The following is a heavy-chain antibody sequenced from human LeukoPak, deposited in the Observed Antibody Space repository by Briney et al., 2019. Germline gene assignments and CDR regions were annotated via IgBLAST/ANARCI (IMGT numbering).Heavy chain of an antibody. CDR2: IYFSGST. CDR3: ARLSTTWNAFDV. CDR1: GGFITSDY. D-gene: IGHD1-1*01. V-gene: IGHV4-59*08. Sequence: SETLSLTCSVSGGFITSDYWSWIRQPPGKGLELLGYIYFSGSTNYNPSLNSRVTISLGTSKNQFSLKLTSVTAADTAVYFCARLSTTWNAFDVWGQGTMVSVSS. J-gene: IGHJ3*01.